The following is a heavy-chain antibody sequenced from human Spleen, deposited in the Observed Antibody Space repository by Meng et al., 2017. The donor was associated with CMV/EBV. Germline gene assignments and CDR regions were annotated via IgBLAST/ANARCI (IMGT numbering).Heavy chain of an antibody. CDR2: ISAYNGNT. CDR1: GYTFNSYG. V-gene: IGHV1-18*01. J-gene: IGHJ4*02. CDR3: AREAYGATFDY. Sequence: QVRVAQSGAEVRDAGGSVKGSSKAFGYTFNSYGIGGVRQAPGQGLEWMGWISAYNGNTNDAQKLQGRVTRTTDTSTSTAYMELRSVRSDDTSVYYCAREAYGATFDYWGQGTLVTVSS. D-gene: IGHD4/OR15-4a*01.